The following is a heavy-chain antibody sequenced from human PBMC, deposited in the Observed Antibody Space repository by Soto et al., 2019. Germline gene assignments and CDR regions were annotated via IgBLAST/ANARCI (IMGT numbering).Heavy chain of an antibody. D-gene: IGHD3-16*01. J-gene: IGHJ5*02. V-gene: IGHV4-31*11. Sequence: SETLSLTCAVSGDSVSSGGFYWSWIRQHPGKGLEYIGYVHDSGSTNYNPSLRGRVTISADTSSNHFSLRLDSVTAADTAVYYCARGRGKWFDPWGQGTLVTVSS. CDR1: GDSVSSGGFY. CDR3: ARGRGKWFDP. CDR2: VHDSGST.